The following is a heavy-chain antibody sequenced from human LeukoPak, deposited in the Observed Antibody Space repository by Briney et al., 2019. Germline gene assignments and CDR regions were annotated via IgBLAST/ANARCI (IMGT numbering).Heavy chain of an antibody. CDR3: ARDYYDNEDFDY. D-gene: IGHD3-22*01. J-gene: IGHJ4*02. CDR2: IKQDGSEK. CDR1: GFTFSDYW. V-gene: IGHV3-7*01. Sequence: GGSLRLSCIASGFTFSDYWVTWVRQAPGKGLEWVANIKQDGSEKYYVDSVKGRFTISRDNAKNSLYLQMNSLRAEDTAVYYCARDYYDNEDFDYWGQGTLVTVSS.